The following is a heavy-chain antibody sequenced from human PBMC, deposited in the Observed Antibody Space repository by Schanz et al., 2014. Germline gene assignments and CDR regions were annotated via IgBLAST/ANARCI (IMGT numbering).Heavy chain of an antibody. Sequence: EVQLVESGGGLAQPGGSLRLSCAASGITFSGYSMNWVRQAPGKGLEWVSAINGNGGITYYADPVKGRFTISRDNSKNTLYLQMKSLRAEDTAVYYCARPSDSSWYMDVWGKGTTVTVSS. CDR2: INGNGGIT. V-gene: IGHV3-23*04. J-gene: IGHJ6*03. CDR3: ARPSDSSWYMDV. CDR1: GITFSGYS. D-gene: IGHD2-21*02.